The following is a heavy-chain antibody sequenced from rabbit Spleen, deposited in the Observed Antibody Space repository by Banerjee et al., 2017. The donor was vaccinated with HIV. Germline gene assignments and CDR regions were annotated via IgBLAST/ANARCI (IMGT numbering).Heavy chain of an antibody. D-gene: IGHD6-1*01. CDR3: ARATNDQNYAYNL. V-gene: IGHV1S40*01. J-gene: IGHJ4*01. CDR2: IDGGGSGST. CDR1: GFTLSSYW. Sequence: QSLEESGGDLVKPGASLTLTCTASGFTLSSYWMCWVRQAPGKGLEWIACIDGGGSGSTIYASWAKGRFTISKTSSTTVTLQMTSLTAADTATYFCARATNDQNYAYNLWGPGTLRHRL.